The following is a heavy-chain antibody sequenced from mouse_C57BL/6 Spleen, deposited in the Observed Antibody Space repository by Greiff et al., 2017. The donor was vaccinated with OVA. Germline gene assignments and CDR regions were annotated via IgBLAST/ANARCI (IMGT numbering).Heavy chain of an antibody. CDR2: IDPETGGT. D-gene: IGHD4-1*01. CDR3: TRYGLGPFDY. J-gene: IGHJ2*01. CDR1: GYTFTDYE. Sequence: QVQLQQSGAELVRPGASVTLSCKASGYTFTDYEMHWVKQTPVHGLEWIGAIDPETGGTAYNQKFKGKAILTADKSSSTAYMELRSLTSEDSAVYYCTRYGLGPFDYWGQGTTLTVSS. V-gene: IGHV1-15*01.